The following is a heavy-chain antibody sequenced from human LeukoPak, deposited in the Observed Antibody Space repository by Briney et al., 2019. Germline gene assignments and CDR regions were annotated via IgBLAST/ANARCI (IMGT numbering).Heavy chain of an antibody. D-gene: IGHD3-22*01. Sequence: GGSLRLSCAASGFTFSSYGMHWVRQAPGKGLEWVAVIWYDGSNKYYADSVKGRFTISRDNSKNTLYLQMNSLRAEDPAVYYCARDPGITMIPLYYFDYWGQGTLVTVSS. CDR2: IWYDGSNK. V-gene: IGHV3-33*01. J-gene: IGHJ4*02. CDR3: ARDPGITMIPLYYFDY. CDR1: GFTFSSYG.